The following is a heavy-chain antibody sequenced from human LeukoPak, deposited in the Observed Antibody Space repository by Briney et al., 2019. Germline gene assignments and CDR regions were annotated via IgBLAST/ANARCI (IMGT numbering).Heavy chain of an antibody. CDR3: ARDPSSGFWSGYSDFDY. CDR2: IKQDGSEK. V-gene: IGHV3-7*01. Sequence: GGSLRLSCAASGFTFSSSWMSWVRQAPGKGLEWVANIKQDGSEKYYVDSVKGRFTISRDNAKNSLYLQMNSLRAEDTAVYYCARDPSSGFWSGYSDFDYWGQGTLVTVSS. CDR1: GFTFSSSW. D-gene: IGHD3-3*01. J-gene: IGHJ4*02.